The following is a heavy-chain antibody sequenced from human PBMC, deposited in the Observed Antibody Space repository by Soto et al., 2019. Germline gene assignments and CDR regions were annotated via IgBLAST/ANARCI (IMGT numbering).Heavy chain of an antibody. CDR3: ARGPLGIFAYYYHMDV. CDR1: GCTFSSYD. D-gene: IGHD3-10*01. V-gene: IGHV3-13*01. J-gene: IGHJ6*03. Sequence: PGGSLRLSCAASGCTFSSYDMHWVRQATGKGLEWVSAIGTAGDTYYPGSVKGRFTISRENAKNSLYLQMNSLRAGDTAVYYCARGPLGIFAYYYHMDVQRKRRRVT. CDR2: IGTAGDT.